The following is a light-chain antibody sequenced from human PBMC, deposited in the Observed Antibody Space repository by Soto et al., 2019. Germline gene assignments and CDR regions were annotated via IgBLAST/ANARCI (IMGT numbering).Light chain of an antibody. V-gene: IGLV4-69*01. J-gene: IGLJ2*01. CDR2: LNSDGSH. CDR1: SRHSSDA. Sequence: QSVLTQPPSASASLGPSVKLTCTRSSRHSSDAIACHQQQQEKGPRYLMMLNSDGSHRKGDANPDRFSASTSGAERYLTISRLQAEDEADYCCQTWSTGTVVFGGGTKLTVL. CDR3: QTWSTGTVV.